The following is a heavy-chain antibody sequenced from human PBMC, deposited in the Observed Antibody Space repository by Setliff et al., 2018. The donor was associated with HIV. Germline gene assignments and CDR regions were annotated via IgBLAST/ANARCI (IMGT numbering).Heavy chain of an antibody. CDR3: ARSGSYAVMDV. V-gene: IGHV3-48*03. J-gene: IGHJ6*03. CDR1: GFTFSNFD. D-gene: IGHD1-26*01. Sequence: PRGSLRLSCAASGFTFSNFDMNWVRQAPGKGLQWVSYISSSDNKIYYADSVKGRFAISRDDSKSSLYLQMNSLKTEDTAVYYCARSGSYAVMDVWGIGTTVTVSS. CDR2: ISSSDNKI.